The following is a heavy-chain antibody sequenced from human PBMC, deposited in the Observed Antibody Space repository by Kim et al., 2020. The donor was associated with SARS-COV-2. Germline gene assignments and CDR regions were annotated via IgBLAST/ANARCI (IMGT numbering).Heavy chain of an antibody. CDR3: AHGRPTAPTIGWVYFFDF. CDR2: IYWDDDK. V-gene: IGHV2-5*02. D-gene: IGHD2-21*02. J-gene: IGHJ4*02. CDR1: GFSLRTTGEG. Sequence: SGPTLVKPTQTLTLTCSFSGFSLRTTGEGVGWIRQPPGKGLEWLALIYWDDDKRYSPSLTSRVAITKDTSKNQVVLTMTNVDPVDTGTYFCAHGRPTAPTIGWVYFFDFWGQGVQVTVSS.